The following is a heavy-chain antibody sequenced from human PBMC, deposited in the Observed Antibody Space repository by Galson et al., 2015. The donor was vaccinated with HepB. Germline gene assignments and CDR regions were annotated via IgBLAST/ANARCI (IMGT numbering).Heavy chain of an antibody. V-gene: IGHV3-66*02. CDR1: EFTVSSNH. Sequence: SLRLSCAVYEFTVSSNHMSWVRQAPGKGLEWVAIMYSGGNTNYADSVKGRFTISRDNSKNTLYLQMNSLGPEDTAVYYCARDQGDDYVNYYYYHGMDVWGQGTTVTVSS. CDR3: ARDQGDDYVNYYYYHGMDV. J-gene: IGHJ6*02. D-gene: IGHD4-17*01. CDR2: MYSGGNT.